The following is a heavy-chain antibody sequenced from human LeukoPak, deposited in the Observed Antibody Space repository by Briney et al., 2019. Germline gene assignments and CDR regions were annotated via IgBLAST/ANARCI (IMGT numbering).Heavy chain of an antibody. CDR2: ISSSGSTI. Sequence: GGSLRLSCAASGFTFSSYEMNWVRQAPGKGLEWVSYISSSGSTIYYADSVKGRFTISRDNAKNSLYLQMNSLRAEDTAVYYCASPPSYYGSGSPHAYYFDYWGQGTLVTVSS. CDR1: GFTFSSYE. CDR3: ASPPSYYGSGSPHAYYFDY. V-gene: IGHV3-48*03. D-gene: IGHD3-10*01. J-gene: IGHJ4*02.